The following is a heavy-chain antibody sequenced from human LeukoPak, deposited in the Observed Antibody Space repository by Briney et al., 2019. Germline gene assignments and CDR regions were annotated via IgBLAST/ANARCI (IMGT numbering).Heavy chain of an antibody. CDR2: ISAYNGNT. Sequence: ASVKVSCKASGYTFTSYGISWVRQAPGQGLEWMGWISAYNGNTNYAQKLQGRVTMTTDTSTSTAYMELRSLRSDDTAVYYCARDNAVGATRGDFDYWGQGTLVTVSS. V-gene: IGHV1-18*01. CDR3: ARDNAVGATRGDFDY. J-gene: IGHJ4*02. D-gene: IGHD1-26*01. CDR1: GYTFTSYG.